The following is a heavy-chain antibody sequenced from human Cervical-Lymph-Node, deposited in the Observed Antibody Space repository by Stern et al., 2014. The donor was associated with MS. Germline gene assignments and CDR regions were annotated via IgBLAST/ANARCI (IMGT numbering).Heavy chain of an antibody. Sequence: QVQLVQSGAEVKKPWASVKVSCKVSGYTLTEMSMHWVRQAPGKGLEWMGGYDPQHGETVYAQKIQGRVTMAEDRSTDTAYMELTSLRSDDTAVYYCATHRGRVTYYYGLDVWGQGTTVTVSS. D-gene: IGHD2-21*02. CDR1: GYTLTEMS. CDR2: YDPQHGET. V-gene: IGHV1-24*01. CDR3: ATHRGRVTYYYGLDV. J-gene: IGHJ6*02.